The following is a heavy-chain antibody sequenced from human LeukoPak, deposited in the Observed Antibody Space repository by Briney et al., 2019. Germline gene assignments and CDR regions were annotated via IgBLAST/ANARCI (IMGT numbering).Heavy chain of an antibody. J-gene: IGHJ4*02. CDR3: ARQSYYYDSSGYYFDY. Sequence: PGGSLRLSCAASGFTFSSYSMNWVRQAPGKGLEWVSYITSSSNTIYYADSVKGRFTISRDNAKNSLYLQMNSLRAEDTAVYYCARQSYYYDSSGYYFDYWGQGTLVTVSS. D-gene: IGHD3-22*01. CDR2: ITSSSNTI. V-gene: IGHV3-48*01. CDR1: GFTFSSYS.